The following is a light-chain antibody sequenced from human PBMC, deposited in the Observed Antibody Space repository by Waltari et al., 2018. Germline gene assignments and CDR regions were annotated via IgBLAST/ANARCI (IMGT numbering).Light chain of an antibody. CDR3: QSFDTSLSHGVV. Sequence: QSILTQPPSVSGAPGQRVTISCTGSSPTNGAGHAVHWYQEFPGTGPKLLIYGNNNRPSGVPDRFSGSKSGTSASLTITGLQAEDEADYYCQSFDTSLSHGVVFGGGTKVTVL. CDR1: SPTNGAGHA. J-gene: IGLJ3*02. V-gene: IGLV1-40*02. CDR2: GNN.